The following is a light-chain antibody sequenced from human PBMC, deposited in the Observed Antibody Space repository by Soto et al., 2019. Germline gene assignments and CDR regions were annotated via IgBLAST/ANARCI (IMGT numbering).Light chain of an antibody. CDR2: SNN. CDR1: SSNIGSHT. CDR3: AAWDDSLNGYV. Sequence: QSVLTQPPSASGTPGQRVTLSCSGSSSNIGSHTVNWYQQLPGTAPKLLIYSNNQRPSGVPDRVSGSKSGTSASLAISGLQSEDEADYYCAAWDDSLNGYVFGTGTKVTVL. J-gene: IGLJ1*01. V-gene: IGLV1-44*01.